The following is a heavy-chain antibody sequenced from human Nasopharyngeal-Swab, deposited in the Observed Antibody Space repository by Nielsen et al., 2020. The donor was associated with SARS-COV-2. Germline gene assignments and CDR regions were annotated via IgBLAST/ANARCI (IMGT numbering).Heavy chain of an antibody. Sequence: SPKISCAASGFTFSSYAMHWVRQAPGKGLEWVAVISYDGSNKYYADSVKGRFTISRDNSKNTLYLQMNSLRAEDTAVYYCARDLDELTSSSDFDYWGQGTLVTVSS. D-gene: IGHD6-13*01. CDR2: ISYDGSNK. V-gene: IGHV3-30-3*01. CDR3: ARDLDELTSSSDFDY. CDR1: GFTFSSYA. J-gene: IGHJ4*02.